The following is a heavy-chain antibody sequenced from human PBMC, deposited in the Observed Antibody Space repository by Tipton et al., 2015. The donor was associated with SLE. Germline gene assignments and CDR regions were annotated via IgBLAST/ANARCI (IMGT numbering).Heavy chain of an antibody. CDR2: INHSGST. J-gene: IGHJ3*02. CDR1: GGSFSGYY. V-gene: IGHV4-34*01. Sequence: TLSLTCAVYGGSFSGYYWSWIRQPPGKGLEWIGEINHSGSTNYNPSLKSRVTISVDTSKNQFSLELSSVTAADTAVYYCARGAKGAFDIWGQGTMVTVSS. CDR3: ARGAKGAFDI.